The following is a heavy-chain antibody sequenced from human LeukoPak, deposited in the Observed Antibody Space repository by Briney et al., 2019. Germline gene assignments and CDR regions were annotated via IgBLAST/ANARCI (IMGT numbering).Heavy chain of an antibody. CDR3: ARLGYCDSSSCYLHYHYYMDV. Sequence: SETLSLTCTVSGGSISSSSYYWGWIRQPPGKGLEWTGSIFYSGSTYYNPSLKSRVTISVDTSKNQFSLKLSSVTASDTAEYYCARLGYCDSSSCYLHYHYYMDVWGKGTTVTVSS. CDR1: GGSISSSSYY. J-gene: IGHJ6*03. V-gene: IGHV4-39*01. CDR2: IFYSGST. D-gene: IGHD2-2*01.